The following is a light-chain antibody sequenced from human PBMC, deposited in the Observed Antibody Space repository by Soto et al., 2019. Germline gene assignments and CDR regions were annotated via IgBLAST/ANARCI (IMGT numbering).Light chain of an antibody. Sequence: EIVMTQSPATLSVSPGERATLSCRASQSVSSNLAWYQQKPGQAPRLLIYATSTRATGIPARFSGSGSGTEFTLTFSSLQSEDFAVYYCQQYNKWPFTCGPGTKVDI. V-gene: IGKV3-15*01. CDR3: QQYNKWPFT. CDR1: QSVSSN. J-gene: IGKJ3*01. CDR2: ATS.